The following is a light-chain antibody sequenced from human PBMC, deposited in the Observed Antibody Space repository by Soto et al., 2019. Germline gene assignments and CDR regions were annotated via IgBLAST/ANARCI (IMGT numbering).Light chain of an antibody. V-gene: IGKV3-20*01. CDR3: QQYASSSRT. CDR1: QSVSSY. J-gene: IGKJ1*01. Sequence: DIVLTQSPGTLSLSPGERATLSCRASQSVSSYLVWYQQKPGQAPRLLIYGASSRATGIPDRFSGSGSGTDFTLTISRLEPEDFAVYYCQQYASSSRTFGKGTKVEIK. CDR2: GAS.